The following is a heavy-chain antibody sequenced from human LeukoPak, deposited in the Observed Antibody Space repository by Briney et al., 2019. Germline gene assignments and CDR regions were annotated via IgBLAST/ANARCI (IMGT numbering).Heavy chain of an antibody. CDR2: IYYSGST. CDR1: GGSISSGGYS. V-gene: IGHV4-31*03. D-gene: IGHD3-10*01. Sequence: SQTLSLTCTVSGGSISSGGYSWSWIRQHPGKGLEWIGYIYYSGSTYYNPSLKSRVTISVDTSKNQFSLKLSSVTAADTAVYYCARHMVRGYGYFDYWGQGTLVTVSS. CDR3: ARHMVRGYGYFDY. J-gene: IGHJ4*02.